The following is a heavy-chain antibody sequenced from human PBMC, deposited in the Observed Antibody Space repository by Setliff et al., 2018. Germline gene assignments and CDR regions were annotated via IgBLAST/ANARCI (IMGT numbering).Heavy chain of an antibody. CDR3: ARAPGRQDYHYMEL. J-gene: IGHJ6*03. CDR2: IYSGGTT. V-gene: IGHV3-53*01. CDR1: GFTVSSNY. D-gene: IGHD2-15*01. Sequence: GGSLRLSCAASGFTVSSNYMSWVRQAPGKGLEWVSVIYSGGTTYYADSVKGRFAISRDNSKNTLYLQMNSLRAEDTAVYYCARAPGRQDYHYMELWGKGTTVTVSS.